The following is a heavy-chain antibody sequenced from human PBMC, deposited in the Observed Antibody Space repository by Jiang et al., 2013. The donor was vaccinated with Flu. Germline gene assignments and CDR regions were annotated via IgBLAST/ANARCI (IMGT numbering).Heavy chain of an antibody. CDR3: ARGPDAGGFYYFY. CDR1: GGTFNSYA. D-gene: IGHD3-22*01. J-gene: IGHJ4*02. V-gene: IGHV1-69*06. Sequence: VQLVESGAEVKKPGSSVKVSCKASGGTFNSYAISWVRQAPGQGLEWMGGIIPIFGTANYAQKFQGRVRITADKSTSTAYMELSSLRSEDTAMYYCARGPDAGGFYYFYWGQGTLVTVSS. CDR2: IIPIFGTA.